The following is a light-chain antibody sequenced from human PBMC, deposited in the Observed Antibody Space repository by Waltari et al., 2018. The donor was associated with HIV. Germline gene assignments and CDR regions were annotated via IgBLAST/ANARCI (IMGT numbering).Light chain of an antibody. J-gene: IGKJ5*01. CDR1: QSVSSY. V-gene: IGKV3-11*01. Sequence: EIVLTQSPATLSLSPGERATLSCRASQSVSSYVAWYQQKPGQAPRLLIYDASNRATGIPARFSGSGSGTDFTLTISRLEPEDFGVYYCQQRSFPITFGQGTRLEI. CDR2: DAS. CDR3: QQRSFPIT.